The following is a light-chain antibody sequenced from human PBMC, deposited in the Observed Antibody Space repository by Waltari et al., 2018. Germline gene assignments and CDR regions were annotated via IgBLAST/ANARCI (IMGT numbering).Light chain of an antibody. CDR3: HSRDASGVAGS. CDR2: DKN. Sequence: SSELTQDPAVSVAMGQTVRITCQGDSLRSYYASWYQQRPGQAPRLVIYDKNNRPSGVPDRFSGSSSHNTGSLTITGAQAEDEASDYGHSRDASGVAGSFGGGTKLTVL. V-gene: IGLV3-19*01. J-gene: IGLJ2*01. CDR1: SLRSYY.